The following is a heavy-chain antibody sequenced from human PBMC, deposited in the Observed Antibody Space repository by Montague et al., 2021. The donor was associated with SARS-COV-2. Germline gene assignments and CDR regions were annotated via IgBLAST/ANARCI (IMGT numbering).Heavy chain of an antibody. V-gene: IGHV4-34*01. CDR3: ARGQVTVFAIVFEFPAAGAFDE. J-gene: IGHJ3*01. Sequence: SETLSLTCAVYDVSFTDFYWTWIRQPPGKGLEWIGESNNRGSTNYNPSLKNRVTISVDKSKNQFSLKLTSVTAADTAIYYCARGQVTVFAIVFEFPAAGAFDEWGQGTTVTVS. D-gene: IGHD3-16*02. CDR2: SNNRGST. CDR1: DVSFTDFY.